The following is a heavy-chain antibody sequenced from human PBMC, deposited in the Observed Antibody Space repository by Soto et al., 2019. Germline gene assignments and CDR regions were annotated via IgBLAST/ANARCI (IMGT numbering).Heavy chain of an antibody. CDR2: IYPGDSDT. J-gene: IGHJ4*02. Sequence: GESLKISCKASGYSFINWWIGWVRQMPGKGLEWMGIIYPGDSDTRYSPAFQGQVTISADRSISTAYLQWSSLKASDTAMYYCARSPYQLVHPYSFDYWGQGTLVTVSS. CDR1: GYSFINWW. CDR3: ARSPYQLVHPYSFDY. V-gene: IGHV5-51*01. D-gene: IGHD6-6*01.